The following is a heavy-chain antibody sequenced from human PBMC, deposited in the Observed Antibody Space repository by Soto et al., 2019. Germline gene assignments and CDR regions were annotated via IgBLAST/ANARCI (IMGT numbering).Heavy chain of an antibody. J-gene: IGHJ4*02. D-gene: IGHD6-19*01. CDR1: GYTFTSYG. CDR3: ARDPSGYSSGWFDY. Sequence: ASVKVSCKASGYTFTSYGISWVRQAPGQGLEWIGWIGAYNGNTNYAQKLQGRVTMTTDTSTSTAYMELRSLRSDDTAVYYCARDPSGYSSGWFDYWGQATLVNVSS. V-gene: IGHV1-18*01. CDR2: IGAYNGNT.